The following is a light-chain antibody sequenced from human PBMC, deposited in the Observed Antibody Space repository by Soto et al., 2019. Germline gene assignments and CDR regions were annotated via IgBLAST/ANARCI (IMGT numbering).Light chain of an antibody. CDR2: GAS. J-gene: IGKJ1*01. Sequence: IVMTQSPVTLSVSPGERVTLSCRASQSISTDLAWYQHKPGQVPRLLIYGASTRATNIPARFSGSGSGTVFTLTISSLQSEDFAVYYCQQYNRWRTFGQGARVEVK. CDR3: QQYNRWRT. V-gene: IGKV3-15*01. CDR1: QSISTD.